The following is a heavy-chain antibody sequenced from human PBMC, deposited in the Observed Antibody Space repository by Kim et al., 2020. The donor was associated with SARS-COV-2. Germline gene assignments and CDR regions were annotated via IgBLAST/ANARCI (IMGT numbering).Heavy chain of an antibody. D-gene: IGHD1-26*01. V-gene: IGHV4-4*02. J-gene: IGHJ5*02. CDR3: ARDQGGSYYGWFDP. Sequence: PALKSRVTISVDKSKNQFSLKLSSVTAADTAVYYCARDQGGSYYGWFDPWGQGTLVTVSS.